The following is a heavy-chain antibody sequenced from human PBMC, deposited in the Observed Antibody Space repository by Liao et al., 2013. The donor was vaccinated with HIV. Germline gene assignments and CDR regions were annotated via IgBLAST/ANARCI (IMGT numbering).Heavy chain of an antibody. CDR1: GGSVSSGTYY. D-gene: IGHD2-15*01. J-gene: IGHJ5*02. CDR3: ARVPGYLGNWFDP. V-gene: IGHV4-61*02. Sequence: QVQLQESGPGLVRPSQTLSLTCTVSGGSVSSGTYYWNWIRQPAGKGLEWIGRIYTSGSTNYNPSLKSRVAISLDTSKNQFSLKLRSVTAADTAVYYCARVPGYLGNWFDPWGQGTLVTVSS. CDR2: IYTSGST.